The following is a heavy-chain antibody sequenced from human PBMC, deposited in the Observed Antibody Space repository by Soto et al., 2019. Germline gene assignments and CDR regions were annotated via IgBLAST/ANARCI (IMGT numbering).Heavy chain of an antibody. D-gene: IGHD5-18*01. V-gene: IGHV3-33*01. CDR2: IWYDGSNK. J-gene: IGHJ4*02. CDR3: ARDYYSYGRNYYFDY. CDR1: GFTFSSYG. Sequence: GSLRLSCAASGFTFSSYGMHWVRQAPGKGLEWVAVIWYDGSNKYYADSVKGRFTISRDNSKNTLYLQMNSLRAEDTAVYYCARDYYSYGRNYYFDYWGQGTLVTVSS.